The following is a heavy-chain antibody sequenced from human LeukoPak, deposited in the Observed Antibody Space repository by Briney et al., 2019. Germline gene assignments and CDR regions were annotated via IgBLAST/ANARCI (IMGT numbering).Heavy chain of an antibody. CDR3: ARFTSRGMVRGVMSRYFDY. J-gene: IGHJ4*02. D-gene: IGHD3-10*01. Sequence: ASMKVSCKASGYTFTSYGITWVRQAPGQGLEWMGWISGYNGNTNYAQKFQGRVTMTTDTSTSTVYMELRSLRSDDTAVYYCARFTSRGMVRGVMSRYFDYWGQGTLVTVSS. CDR1: GYTFTSYG. CDR2: ISGYNGNT. V-gene: IGHV1-18*01.